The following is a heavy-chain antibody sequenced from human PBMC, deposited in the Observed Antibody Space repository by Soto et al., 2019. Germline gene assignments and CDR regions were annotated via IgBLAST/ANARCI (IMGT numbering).Heavy chain of an antibody. Sequence: TLSLTCTVSGGSISSGGYYWSWIRQHPGKGLEWIGYIYYSGGTYYNPSLKSRVTISVDTSKNQFSLKLSSVTAADTAVYYCARESITMVRGVIYYYYGMDVWGQGTTVTVSS. CDR2: IYYSGGT. J-gene: IGHJ6*02. CDR1: GGSISSGGYY. CDR3: ARESITMVRGVIYYYYGMDV. V-gene: IGHV4-31*03. D-gene: IGHD3-10*01.